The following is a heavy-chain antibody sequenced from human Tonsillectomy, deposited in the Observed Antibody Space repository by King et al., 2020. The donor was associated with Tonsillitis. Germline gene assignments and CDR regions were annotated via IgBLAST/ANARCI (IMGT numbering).Heavy chain of an antibody. D-gene: IGHD3-3*01. V-gene: IGHV4-30-2*01. CDR1: GGSISSGGYS. Sequence: LQLQESGSGLVKPSQTLSLTCAVSGGSISSGGYSWSWIRQPPGKGLEWIGYIYHSGSTYYNPSLKSRVTISVDRSKNQFSLKLSSVTAADTAVYYCASAVGDFWCGYYRYYYGMDVWGQGTTVTVSS. CDR3: ASAVGDFWCGYYRYYYGMDV. CDR2: IYHSGST. J-gene: IGHJ6*02.